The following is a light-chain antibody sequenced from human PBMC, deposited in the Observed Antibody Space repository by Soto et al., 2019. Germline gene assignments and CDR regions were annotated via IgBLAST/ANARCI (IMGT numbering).Light chain of an antibody. CDR2: KAS. Sequence: DIQMTQSPSTLSASVGDRVTITCRASQSISVWLAWYQQKAGKAPNLLIYKASRLESGVPSRFSGSGSETEFPLTISGLQPGDSATYYCQQYNSYSPKFGQGTKGDIK. CDR3: QQYNSYSPK. V-gene: IGKV1-5*03. CDR1: QSISVW. J-gene: IGKJ1*01.